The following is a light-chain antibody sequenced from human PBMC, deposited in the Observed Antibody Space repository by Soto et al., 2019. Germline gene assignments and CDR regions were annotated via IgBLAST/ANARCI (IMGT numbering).Light chain of an antibody. J-gene: IGKJ2*01. CDR3: QQYDSYMYA. V-gene: IGKV3-20*01. CDR1: QTVRNNY. CDR2: DAS. Sequence: EFVLTQSPGTLSLSPGERATLSCRASQTVRNNYLAWYQQKPGQAPRLLIYDASSRATGIPDRFSGGGSGTDFTLTISSLQSEDFAVYYCQQYDSYMYALGQGTKVDIK.